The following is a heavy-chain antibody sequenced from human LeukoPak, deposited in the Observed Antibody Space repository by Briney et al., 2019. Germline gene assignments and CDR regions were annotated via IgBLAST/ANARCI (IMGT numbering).Heavy chain of an antibody. J-gene: IGHJ5*02. CDR1: GFTFSNYA. D-gene: IGHD2-2*01. V-gene: IGHV3-23*01. CDR2: ISAGGQST. CDR3: ARHPIDVLPAAPDDLPGWFDP. Sequence: GGSLRLSCTASGFTFSNYAMTWVRQAPGRGLEWVSSISAGGQSTYDAASVRGRFTISRDNSKNTLYLQMNTLSADDTAFYYCARHPIDVLPAAPDDLPGWFDPWGQGTLVTVSS.